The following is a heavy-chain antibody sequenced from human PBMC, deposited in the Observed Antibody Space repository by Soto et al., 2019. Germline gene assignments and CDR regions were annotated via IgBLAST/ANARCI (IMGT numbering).Heavy chain of an antibody. Sequence: QLQLQESGPGLVKPSETLSLTCTVSGGSISSSSYYWGWIRQPPGKGLEWIGSIYYSGSTYYNPSLKSRVTRSVDTSKNQFSLKLSSVTAADTAVYYCARQGIGSRGWDYYFDYWGQGTLVTVSS. CDR2: IYYSGST. CDR3: ARQGIGSRGWDYYFDY. D-gene: IGHD6-19*01. V-gene: IGHV4-39*01. J-gene: IGHJ4*02. CDR1: GGSISSSSYY.